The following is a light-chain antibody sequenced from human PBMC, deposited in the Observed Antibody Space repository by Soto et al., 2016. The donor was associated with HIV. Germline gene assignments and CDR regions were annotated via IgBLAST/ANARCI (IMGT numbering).Light chain of an antibody. CDR2: KAS. CDR3: QHYNSYRLT. CDR1: QSVSTW. V-gene: IGKV1-5*03. J-gene: IGKJ4*01. Sequence: DIQMTQSPSTLSASVGDRVTITCRASQSVSTWLAWYQQKSGKAPKVLISKASSLESGVPSRFTGSGSGTEFTLTITSLQPDDFATYYCQHYNSYRLTFGGGTKLEI.